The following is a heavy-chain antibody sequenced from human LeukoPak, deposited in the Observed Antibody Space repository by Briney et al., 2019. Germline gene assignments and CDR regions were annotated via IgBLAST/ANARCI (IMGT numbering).Heavy chain of an antibody. V-gene: IGHV4-39*07. D-gene: IGHD6-13*01. CDR3: ARVDSSSWSNLD. CDR2: IYYSGST. CDR1: GGSISSSSYY. J-gene: IGHJ4*02. Sequence: PSETLSLTCTVSGGSISSSSYYWGWIRQPPGKGLGWIGSIYYSGSTYYNPSLKSRITISVDTSKNQFSLKLNSVTAADTAVYYCARVDSSSWSNLDWGQGSLVTVSS.